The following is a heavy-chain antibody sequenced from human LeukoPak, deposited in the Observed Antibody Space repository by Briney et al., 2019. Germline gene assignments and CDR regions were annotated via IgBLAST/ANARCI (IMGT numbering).Heavy chain of an antibody. CDR2: ISSSSSYI. J-gene: IGHJ4*02. CDR1: GYTFSSYS. V-gene: IGHV3-21*01. CDR3: ARDKYGDYVIDY. D-gene: IGHD4-17*01. Sequence: GGSLRLSCAASGYTFSSYSMSWVRQAPGKGLEWVSSISSSSSYIYYADSVKGRFTISRDNAKNSLYLQMNSLRAEDTAVYYCARDKYGDYVIDYWGQGTLVTVSS.